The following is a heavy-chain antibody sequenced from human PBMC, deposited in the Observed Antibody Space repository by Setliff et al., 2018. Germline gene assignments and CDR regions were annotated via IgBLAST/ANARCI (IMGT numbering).Heavy chain of an antibody. J-gene: IGHJ4*02. CDR3: ARSGPYGIGVGNSGWYYRDY. CDR1: GGTFSSYA. V-gene: IGHV1-69*13. D-gene: IGHD6-19*01. CDR2: IIPIFGTA. Sequence: ASVKVSCKASGGTFSSYAISWVRQAPGQGLEWMGGIIPIFGTANYAQKFQGRVTITADESTSTAYMELSSLRSEDTAVYYCARSGPYGIGVGNSGWYYRDYWGQGTLVTVSS.